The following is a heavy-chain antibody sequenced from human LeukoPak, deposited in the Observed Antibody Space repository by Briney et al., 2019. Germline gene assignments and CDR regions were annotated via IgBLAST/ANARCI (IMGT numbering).Heavy chain of an antibody. D-gene: IGHD1-26*01. CDR1: GFPFSSYA. V-gene: IGHV3-23*01. J-gene: IGHJ3*02. CDR3: ARYPVGAGLPDAFDI. CDR2: ISGGNGNT. Sequence: GGSLRLSCAASGFPFSSYAMSWVRQSPGKGLEWVSAISGGNGNTYYADSVKGRFTISRDNSKNTLYLQMNSLRAEDTAVYYCARYPVGAGLPDAFDIWGQGTLVTVSS.